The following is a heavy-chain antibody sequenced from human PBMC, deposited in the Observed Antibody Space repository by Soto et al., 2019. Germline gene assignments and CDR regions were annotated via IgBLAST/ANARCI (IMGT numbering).Heavy chain of an antibody. CDR3: ARSGGNANRFSEY. J-gene: IGHJ4*02. CDR2: IYPGDSDT. CDR1: GWKVTSYW. D-gene: IGHD2-15*01. Sequence: RPAVTISGKGSGWKVTSYWSGWVRQMTGEGLEWLGVIYPGDSDTRYSPSLQGQVTISVDKSISTAYLQWSSLRASDSAMYYCARSGGNANRFSEYWGQGTLVTVFS. V-gene: IGHV5-51*01.